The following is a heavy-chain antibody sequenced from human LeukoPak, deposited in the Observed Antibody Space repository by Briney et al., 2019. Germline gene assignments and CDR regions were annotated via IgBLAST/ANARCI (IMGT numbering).Heavy chain of an antibody. J-gene: IGHJ5*02. CDR1: GGSISSYY. V-gene: IGHV4-59*01. D-gene: IGHD5-24*01. Sequence: SETLSLTCTVSGGSISSYYWSWIRQPPGKGLEWLGYIYYSGSTNYNPSLKSRVTISVDTSKNRFSLKLSSVTAADTAVYYCARDAWEMATGSTWFDPWGQGTLVTVSS. CDR2: IYYSGST. CDR3: ARDAWEMATGSTWFDP.